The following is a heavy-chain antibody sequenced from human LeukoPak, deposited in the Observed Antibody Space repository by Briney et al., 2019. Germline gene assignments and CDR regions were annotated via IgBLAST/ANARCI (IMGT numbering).Heavy chain of an antibody. CDR3: ARDVHGSGSPRYGMDV. CDR1: GGSLSSGGYS. Sequence: SETLSLTCAVSGGSLSSGGYSWSWIRQPPGKGLEWIGYIYHSGSAYYSPSLKSRVTISIDRSKNQFSLKLSSVTAADTAVYYCARDVHGSGSPRYGMDVWGQGTTVTVSS. CDR2: IYHSGSA. D-gene: IGHD3-10*01. V-gene: IGHV4-30-2*01. J-gene: IGHJ6*02.